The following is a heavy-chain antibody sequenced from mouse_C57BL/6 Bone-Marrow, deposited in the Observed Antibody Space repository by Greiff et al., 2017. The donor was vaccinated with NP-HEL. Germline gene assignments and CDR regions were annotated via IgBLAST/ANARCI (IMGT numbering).Heavy chain of an antibody. D-gene: IGHD1-1*01. CDR1: GYSFTGYF. CDR2: INPYNGDT. CDR3: ARDGSSYGYFDV. J-gene: IGHJ1*03. V-gene: IGHV1-20*01. Sequence: EVQLQQSGPELVKPGDSVKISCKASGYSFTGYFMNWVMQSHGKSLEWSGRINPYNGDTFYNQKFKGKATLTVDKSSSTAHMELRSLTSEGSAVYYCARDGSSYGYFDVWGTGTTVTVSS.